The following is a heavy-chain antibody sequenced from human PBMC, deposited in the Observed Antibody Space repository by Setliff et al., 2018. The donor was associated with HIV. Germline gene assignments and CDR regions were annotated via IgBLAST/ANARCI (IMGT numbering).Heavy chain of an antibody. V-gene: IGHV1-18*01. J-gene: IGHJ4*02. CDR1: GYTFTSYG. Sequence: ASVTVSCKASGYTFTSYGISWVRQAPGQGPEWMGWISAYNGNTNYAQKLQGRATMTTDTSTSTAYMELRSLRSDDTAVYYCAKYSSSWYEGKLDYGGQGTLVTVS. D-gene: IGHD6-13*01. CDR2: ISAYNGNT. CDR3: AKYSSSWYEGKLDY.